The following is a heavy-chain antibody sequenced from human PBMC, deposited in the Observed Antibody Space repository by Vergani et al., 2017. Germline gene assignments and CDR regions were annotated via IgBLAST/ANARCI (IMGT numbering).Heavy chain of an antibody. V-gene: IGHV4-38-2*01. Sequence: QVQLQESGPGLVKPSETLSLTCAVSGNSISSGYYWGWIRQPPGKGLEWIGSIYHSGSTYYNPSLKSRVTISVDTSKNQFSLKLSSVTAADTAVYYCARHHWASFDYWGQGTLVTVSS. CDR1: GNSISSGYY. J-gene: IGHJ4*02. CDR3: ARHHWASFDY. D-gene: IGHD7-27*01. CDR2: IYHSGST.